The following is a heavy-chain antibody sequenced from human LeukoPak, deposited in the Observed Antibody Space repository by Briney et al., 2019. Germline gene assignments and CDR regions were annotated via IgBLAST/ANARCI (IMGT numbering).Heavy chain of an antibody. CDR1: GFTFSNAW. CDR2: ISSSSSYV. Sequence: GGSLRLSCAASGFTFSNAWMSWVRQAPGKGLEWVSSISSSSSYVYYTGSVKGRFTISRDNAKNSLYLQMNSLRAEDTAVYYCARVVTVAWSERRPGNHYMDVWGKGTTVTVSS. D-gene: IGHD1-1*01. J-gene: IGHJ6*03. V-gene: IGHV3-21*01. CDR3: ARVVTVAWSERRPGNHYMDV.